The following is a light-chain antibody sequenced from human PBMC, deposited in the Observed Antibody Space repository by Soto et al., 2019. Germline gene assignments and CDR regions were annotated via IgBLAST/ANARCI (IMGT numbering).Light chain of an antibody. CDR2: AAS. V-gene: IGKV1-6*01. CDR1: QGIRND. J-gene: IGKJ1*01. CDR3: LQDYNYPPWT. Sequence: AIQMTQSPSSLSASVGDRVTITCRASQGIRNDLGWYQQKPGKAPKLLIYAASSLQSGVPSRFSGSGSGTDFTLTISSRQPEDFATYYCLQDYNYPPWTFGQGTKVEIK.